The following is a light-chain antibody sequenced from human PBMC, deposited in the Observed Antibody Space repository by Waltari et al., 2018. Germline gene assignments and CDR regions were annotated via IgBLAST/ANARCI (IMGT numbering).Light chain of an antibody. Sequence: DLHMTQSPSSLSAPVGDIVTITCQASPDIKQSLNWFHQKPGKAPEVLIFDASNSQTGAPSRFSGSGSGTDFTFTISSLQPEDMGTYYCQQYHSVPLTFGGGTKVEIK. CDR3: QQYHSVPLT. J-gene: IGKJ4*01. CDR1: PDIKQS. V-gene: IGKV1-33*01. CDR2: DAS.